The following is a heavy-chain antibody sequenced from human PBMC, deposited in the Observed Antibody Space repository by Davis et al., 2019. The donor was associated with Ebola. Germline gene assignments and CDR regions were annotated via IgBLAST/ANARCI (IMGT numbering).Heavy chain of an antibody. CDR3: ASATDCSSTSCPNNWFDP. V-gene: IGHV4-39*01. CDR2: VYYTGST. D-gene: IGHD2-2*01. CDR1: GGSISSSNYY. J-gene: IGHJ5*02. Sequence: MPSETLSLTCSVSGGSISSSNYYWGWIRQPPVKGLEWIGSVYYTGSTYYNPSLKSRVTISVDTSKNQFSLKLSSVTAADTAVYYCASATDCSSTSCPNNWFDPWGQGTLVTVSS.